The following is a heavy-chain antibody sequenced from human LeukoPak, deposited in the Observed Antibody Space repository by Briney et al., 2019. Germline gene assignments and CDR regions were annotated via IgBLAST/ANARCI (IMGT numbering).Heavy chain of an antibody. J-gene: IGHJ4*02. V-gene: IGHV1-18*01. Sequence: ASVKVSCKASGYTFTSYGISWVRQAPGQGLEWMGWISAYNDNTNYAQKLQGRVTMTTDTSTSTAYMELRSLRSDDTAVYYCARLKTDYYDSSDLDYWGQGTLVTVSS. CDR1: GYTFTSYG. D-gene: IGHD3-22*01. CDR2: ISAYNDNT. CDR3: ARLKTDYYDSSDLDY.